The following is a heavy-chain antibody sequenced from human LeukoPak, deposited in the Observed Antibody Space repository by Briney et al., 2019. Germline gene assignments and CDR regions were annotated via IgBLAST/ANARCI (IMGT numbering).Heavy chain of an antibody. CDR3: ARAHYNWNYAGGNWFDP. J-gene: IGHJ5*02. V-gene: IGHV1-18*01. Sequence: ASVKVSCKASGYTFTSYGISWVRQAPGQGLEWMGWISAYNGNTSYAQKLQGRVTMTTDTSTSTAYMELRSLRSDDTAVHYCARAHYNWNYAGGNWFDPWGQGTLVTVSS. CDR1: GYTFTSYG. CDR2: ISAYNGNT. D-gene: IGHD1-7*01.